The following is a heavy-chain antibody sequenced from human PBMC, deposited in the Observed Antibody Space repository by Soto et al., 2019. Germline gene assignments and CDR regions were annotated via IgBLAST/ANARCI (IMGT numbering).Heavy chain of an antibody. V-gene: IGHV4-61*01. D-gene: IGHD4-17*01. Sequence: SETLSLTCTVSGGSVSSGSYYWSWIRQPPGKGLEWIGYIYYSGSTNYNPSLKSRVTISVDTSKNQFSLKLSSVTAADTAVYYCARDSTVNTIYYYYGMDVWGQGTTVTVSS. CDR3: ARDSTVNTIYYYYGMDV. J-gene: IGHJ6*02. CDR1: GGSVSSGSYY. CDR2: IYYSGST.